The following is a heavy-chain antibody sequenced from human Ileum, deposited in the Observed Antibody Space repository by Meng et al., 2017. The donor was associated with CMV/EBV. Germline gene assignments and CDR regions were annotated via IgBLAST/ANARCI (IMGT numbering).Heavy chain of an antibody. J-gene: IGHJ6*02. CDR3: ARVGYCDFTGCLGEYYYYGMDV. CDR2: MYYSGNT. Sequence: SGSLRLSCSVSGFSISSGYYWGWIRQPPGKGLEWIASMYYSGNTYYNPSLKSRVTVSVDTSKKQFSLRLTSVTAADTAVYYCARVGYCDFTGCLGEYYYYGMDVWGRGATVTVSS. D-gene: IGHD2-2*01. V-gene: IGHV4-38-2*02. CDR1: GFSISSGYY.